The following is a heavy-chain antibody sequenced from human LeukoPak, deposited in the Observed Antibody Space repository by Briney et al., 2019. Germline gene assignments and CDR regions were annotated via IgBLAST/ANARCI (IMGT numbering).Heavy chain of an antibody. CDR2: IKTDGSEK. CDR1: GFTFSNYW. CDR3: ARKGLPDY. J-gene: IGHJ4*02. V-gene: IGHV3-7*01. D-gene: IGHD2-21*02. Sequence: GGSLRLSCEGSGFTFSNYWMGWVRQAPGKGLQWVANIKTDGSEKYYVDSVKGRFTISRDNAKNSLYLQMNSLRAEDTAVYYCARKGLPDYWGQGTMVTVSS.